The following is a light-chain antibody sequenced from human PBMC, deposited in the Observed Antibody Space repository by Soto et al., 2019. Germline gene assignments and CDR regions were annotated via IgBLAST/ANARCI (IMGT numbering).Light chain of an antibody. Sequence: DIQMTQSPSSLSASVGDRVTITCRASQSISTYLNWYQQKPGQAPKLLIYVASSLQSGVPSRFSGSGSGTDFTLTISRLQPEDFATYYCQQSYSTPPTFGQGTKVEI. V-gene: IGKV1-39*01. CDR3: QQSYSTPPT. J-gene: IGKJ1*01. CDR2: VAS. CDR1: QSISTY.